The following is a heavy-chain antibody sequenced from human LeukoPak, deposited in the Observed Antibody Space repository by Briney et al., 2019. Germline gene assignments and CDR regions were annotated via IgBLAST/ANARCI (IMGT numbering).Heavy chain of an antibody. CDR1: GFTFSSYW. J-gene: IGHJ4*02. V-gene: IGHV3-7*03. Sequence: GGSLRLSWAASGFTFSSYWMSWVRQAPGKGLEGVANINQDGREKYYVDSVKGRFTISRDNAKNSLYLQMNSLRAEDTAVYYCAKFPPIVVVPAAIAVFDYWGQGTLVTVSS. CDR2: INQDGREK. D-gene: IGHD2-2*01. CDR3: AKFPPIVVVPAAIAVFDY.